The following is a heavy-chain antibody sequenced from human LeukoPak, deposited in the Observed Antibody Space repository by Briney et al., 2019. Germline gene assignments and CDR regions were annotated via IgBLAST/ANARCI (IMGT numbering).Heavy chain of an antibody. D-gene: IGHD7-27*01. Sequence: GGSLRLSCAASGFTFSTYTMYWVRHPPGKRLEWVSIIGNNGGGIHYADSVRGRFTISRDNPKNALYLQMNSLRVEDTAVYYCAIDPNWGTHSWGQGVLVTVSS. CDR1: GFTFSTYT. V-gene: IGHV3-23*01. CDR3: AIDPNWGTHS. CDR2: IGNNGGGI. J-gene: IGHJ4*02.